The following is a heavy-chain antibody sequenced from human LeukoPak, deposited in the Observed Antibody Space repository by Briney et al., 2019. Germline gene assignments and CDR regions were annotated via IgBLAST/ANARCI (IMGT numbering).Heavy chain of an antibody. CDR3: ARTVGATGAFDI. CDR1: GYTFINYG. V-gene: IGHV1-18*01. Sequence: ASVKVSCKASGYTFINYGLTWVRQAPGQGFEWMGWISAYTGSTNYAQKLQGRVTMPTDPSTSTAYMELRSPRSDDTAVYYCARTVGATGAFDIWGQGTMVIVSS. D-gene: IGHD1-26*01. CDR2: ISAYTGST. J-gene: IGHJ3*02.